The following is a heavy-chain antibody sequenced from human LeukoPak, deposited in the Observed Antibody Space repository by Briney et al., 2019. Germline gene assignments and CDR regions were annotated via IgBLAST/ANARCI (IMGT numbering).Heavy chain of an antibody. J-gene: IGHJ6*02. Sequence: PSETLSLTCTVSGGSISSGGYFWNWIRQHPEKGLEWIGYIYYSGSTFYNPSLESRVSISIDTSQNQFSLKLRSMTAADTAVYYCARDPKGILTGYRSFNHYGLDVWGQGTTVTVSS. CDR3: ARDPKGILTGYRSFNHYGLDV. CDR2: IYYSGST. V-gene: IGHV4-31*03. D-gene: IGHD3-9*01. CDR1: GGSISSGGYF.